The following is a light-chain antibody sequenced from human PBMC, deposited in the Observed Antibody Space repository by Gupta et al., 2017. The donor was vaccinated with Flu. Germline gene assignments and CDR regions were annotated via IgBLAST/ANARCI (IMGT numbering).Light chain of an antibody. Sequence: QSALTQPASVSGSPGQSIAISCTGTSGDLGVYNYVSWYQQHPGTAPKLIIFEVSNRPSGISDRFSGSKSGNTASLTISGLQAEDEADYYCSSYTGTNTLVVFGGGTKLTVL. CDR1: SGDLGVYNY. J-gene: IGLJ2*01. CDR3: SSYTGTNTLVV. V-gene: IGLV2-14*01. CDR2: EVS.